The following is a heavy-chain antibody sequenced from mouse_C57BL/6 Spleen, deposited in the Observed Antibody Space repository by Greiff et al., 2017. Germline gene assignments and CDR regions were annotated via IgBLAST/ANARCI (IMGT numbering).Heavy chain of an antibody. CDR3: ARSPTTVVATRYFDV. CDR1: GYTFTSYW. Sequence: QVQLQQPGAELVKPGASVKLSCKASGYTFTSYWMHWVKQRPGRGLEWIGRIDPNSGGTKYNEKFKSKATLTVDKPSSTAYMQLSSLPSEDSSVYYCARSPTTVVATRYFDVWGTGTTVTVSS. D-gene: IGHD1-1*01. J-gene: IGHJ1*03. CDR2: IDPNSGGT. V-gene: IGHV1-72*01.